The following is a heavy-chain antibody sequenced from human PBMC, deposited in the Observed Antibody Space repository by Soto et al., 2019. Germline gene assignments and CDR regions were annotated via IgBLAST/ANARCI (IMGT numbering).Heavy chain of an antibody. V-gene: IGHV3-48*02. J-gene: IGHJ6*02. D-gene: IGHD2-2*03. CDR2: ISSSSSTI. CDR3: ARDGYCVSTTCYFLPDV. Sequence: TASGFTFSRYGMNWVRQAPGKGPEWVAYISSSSSTIYYADSVKGRFTISRDNAKNSLYLQMNSLRDEDTAVYYGARDGYCVSTTCYFLPDVWGQGTTVTVSS. CDR1: GFTFSRYG.